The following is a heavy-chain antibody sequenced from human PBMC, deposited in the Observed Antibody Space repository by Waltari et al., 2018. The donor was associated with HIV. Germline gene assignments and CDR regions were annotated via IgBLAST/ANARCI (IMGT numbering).Heavy chain of an antibody. Sequence: EVQLLESGGGLVQPGGSRRFSCAASGFAYVSYAMTWVRQSPGRGLEWVSAISGSGADSFYADSVKGRFSISRDNSKNTVYLQMNNLRAADTAIYYCAKAFSDNTAYYYDFWGRGTRVTVAS. V-gene: IGHV3-23*01. CDR1: GFAYVSYA. CDR3: AKAFSDNTAYYYDF. D-gene: IGHD3-22*01. CDR2: ISGSGADS. J-gene: IGHJ4*02.